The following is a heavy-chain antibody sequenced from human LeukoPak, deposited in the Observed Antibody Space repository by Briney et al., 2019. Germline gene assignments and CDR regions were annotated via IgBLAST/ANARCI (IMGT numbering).Heavy chain of an antibody. Sequence: ASVKVSCKVSGYTLTELSMHWVRQAPGKGLEWMGGFDPEDGETIYAQKFQGRVTMTEDTSTDTAYMELSSLRSEDTAVYYCATVVGRVEATNWHAFDYWGQGTLVTVSS. D-gene: IGHD1-26*01. CDR3: ATVVGRVEATNWHAFDY. CDR1: GYTLTELS. J-gene: IGHJ4*02. V-gene: IGHV1-24*01. CDR2: FDPEDGET.